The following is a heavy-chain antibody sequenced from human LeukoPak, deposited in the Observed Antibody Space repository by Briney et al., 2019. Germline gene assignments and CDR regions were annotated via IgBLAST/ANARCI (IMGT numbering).Heavy chain of an antibody. Sequence: ASEKVSCKASGYTFTSYGISWVLQAPGQGLEWMGWISAYNGNTNYAQKLQGRVTMTTDTSTSTAYMELRSLRSDDTAVYYCARIISGSRGYYFDYWGQGTLVTVSS. CDR2: ISAYNGNT. D-gene: IGHD1-26*01. V-gene: IGHV1-18*01. CDR3: ARIISGSRGYYFDY. J-gene: IGHJ4*02. CDR1: GYTFTSYG.